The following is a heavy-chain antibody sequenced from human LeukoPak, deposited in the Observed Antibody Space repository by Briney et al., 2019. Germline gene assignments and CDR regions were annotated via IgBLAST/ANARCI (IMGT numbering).Heavy chain of an antibody. CDR3: AKFSRWIPFKF. J-gene: IGHJ1*01. CDR1: GASVSGNY. V-gene: IGHV4-59*02. CDR2: LLDDGVT. Sequence: PSETLSLTCAVSGASVSGNYWSWIRQSPERGLEWIGHLLDDGVTDYNPSLKSRVTIFSDTSKNQFSLRLTTVTAADTAIYYCAKFSRWIPFKFWGQGTLVTVSS. D-gene: IGHD5-18*01.